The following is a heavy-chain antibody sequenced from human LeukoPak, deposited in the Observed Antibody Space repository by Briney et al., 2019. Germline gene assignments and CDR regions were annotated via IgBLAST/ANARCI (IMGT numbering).Heavy chain of an antibody. Sequence: SETLSLTCTVSGGSISSSSYYWGWIRQPLGKGLEWIGSIYYSGSTYYNPSLKSRVTISVDTSKNQFSLKLSSVTAADTAVYYCARFPIVATVDYWGQGTLVTVSS. V-gene: IGHV4-39*01. CDR3: ARFPIVATVDY. D-gene: IGHD5-12*01. J-gene: IGHJ4*02. CDR1: GGSISSSSYY. CDR2: IYYSGST.